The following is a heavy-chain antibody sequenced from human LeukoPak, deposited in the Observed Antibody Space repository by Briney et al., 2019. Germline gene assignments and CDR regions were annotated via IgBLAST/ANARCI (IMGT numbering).Heavy chain of an antibody. Sequence: GSLRLSCAASGFTFSSYAMHWVRQAPGKGLEWVAVISYDGSNKYYADSVKGRFTISRDNSKNTLYLQMNSLRAEDTAVYYCARGPFREDFWSGYQDYWGQGTLVTVSS. J-gene: IGHJ4*02. CDR2: ISYDGSNK. CDR3: ARGPFREDFWSGYQDY. V-gene: IGHV3-30-3*01. CDR1: GFTFSSYA. D-gene: IGHD3-3*01.